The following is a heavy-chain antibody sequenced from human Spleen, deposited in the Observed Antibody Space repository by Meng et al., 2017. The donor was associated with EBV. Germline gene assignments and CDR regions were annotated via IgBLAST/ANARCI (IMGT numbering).Heavy chain of an antibody. CDR1: GFSLSTSGVG. Sequence: QITLKESGPTLVKPTQTLTLTCTFPGFSLSTSGVGVGWIRQPPGKALEWLALIYWDDDKRYSPSLKSRLTITKDTSKNQVVLTMTNMDPVDTATYYCAHRPPPYSSSWYGNNWFDPWGQGTLVTVST. CDR3: AHRPPPYSSSWYGNNWFDP. V-gene: IGHV2-5*02. CDR2: IYWDDDK. J-gene: IGHJ5*02. D-gene: IGHD6-13*01.